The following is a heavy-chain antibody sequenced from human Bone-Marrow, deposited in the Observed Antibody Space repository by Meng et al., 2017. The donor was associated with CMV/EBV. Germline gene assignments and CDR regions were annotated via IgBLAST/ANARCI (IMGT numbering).Heavy chain of an antibody. V-gene: IGHV3-7*01. CDR1: GFTFSSYW. CDR3: ARVWGYSYGPHYFDY. J-gene: IGHJ4*02. D-gene: IGHD5-18*01. CDR2: IKQDGSEK. Sequence: GESLKISCAASGFTFSSYWMSWVRQAPGKGLEWVANIKQDGSEKYYVDSVKGRFTISRDNAKNSLYLQMNSLRVEDTALYYCARVWGYSYGPHYFDYWGQGTLVTVSS.